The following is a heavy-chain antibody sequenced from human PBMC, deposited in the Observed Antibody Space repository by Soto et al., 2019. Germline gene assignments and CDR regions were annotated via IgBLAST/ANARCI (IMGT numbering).Heavy chain of an antibody. CDR2: MNPYSGDT. CDR1: GYTFTSDD. V-gene: IGHV1-8*01. CDR3: ARGVAAAGTDLIDP. J-gene: IGHJ5*02. D-gene: IGHD6-13*01. Sequence: QVQFVQSGAEVKKPGASVKVSCKASGYTFTSDDINWVRQATGPGLEWMGWMNPYSGDTGYAQKFQGRVPMTRDTSISTAYMELSSLSSEDTAVYYCARGVAAAGTDLIDPWGQGTRVTVSS.